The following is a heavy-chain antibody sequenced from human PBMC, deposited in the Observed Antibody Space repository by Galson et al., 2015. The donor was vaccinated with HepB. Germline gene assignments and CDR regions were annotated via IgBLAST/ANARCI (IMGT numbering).Heavy chain of an antibody. D-gene: IGHD3-10*01. J-gene: IGHJ4*02. Sequence: SLRLSCAASGFTFSSYAMSWVRHAPGKGLEWVSAISGSGGSTYYADSVKGRFTISRDNSKNTLYLQMNSLRAEDTAVYYCAPDTYYYGSGSPEGWGQGTLVTVSS. V-gene: IGHV3-23*01. CDR2: ISGSGGST. CDR3: APDTYYYGSGSPEG. CDR1: GFTFSSYA.